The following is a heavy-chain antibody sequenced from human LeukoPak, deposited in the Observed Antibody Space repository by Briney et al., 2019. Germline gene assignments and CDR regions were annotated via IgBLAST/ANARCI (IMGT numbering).Heavy chain of an antibody. D-gene: IGHD4-23*01. CDR1: GFMFTSYS. CDR2: ISSPSTNI. V-gene: IGHV3-48*01. J-gene: IGHJ3*02. CDR3: AKSPAVDAAFDI. Sequence: GGSLRLSCAASGFMFTSYSMNWVRQAPGKGLEWVAYISSPSTNIYYVDSVKGRFTISRDNSKNTLYLQMNSLRAEDTAVYYCAKSPAVDAAFDIWGQGTMVTVSS.